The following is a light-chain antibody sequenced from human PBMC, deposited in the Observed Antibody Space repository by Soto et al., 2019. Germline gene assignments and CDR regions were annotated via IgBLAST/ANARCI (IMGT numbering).Light chain of an antibody. CDR3: QQCSNWPPKWT. CDR2: DAS. Sequence: ESVLTQSPAALSLSRGERAARSCRGSQSVSGYLVWYQQKPGQAPRLLIYDASNRATGIPARFSGSGSGTDFTLTISSLEPEDFAVYYCQQCSNWPPKWTFGQGTKVDI. CDR1: QSVSGY. J-gene: IGKJ1*01. V-gene: IGKV3-11*01.